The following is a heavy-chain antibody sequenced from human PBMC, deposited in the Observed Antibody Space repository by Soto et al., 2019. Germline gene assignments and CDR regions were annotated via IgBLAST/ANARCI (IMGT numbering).Heavy chain of an antibody. CDR2: INIGNSS. CDR3: VRVVAAAGT. V-gene: IGHV3-53*02. D-gene: IGHD6-13*01. J-gene: IGHJ5*02. Sequence: RLAQTGGGLIQPGGSLRLSCAASGFTVSTNYMGWVRQAPGKGLEWVSLINIGNSSFYADSVKGRFTISRDSSKNTLYLQMNSLRVEDTAVYYCVRVVAAAGTWGQGALVTVSS. CDR1: GFTVSTNY.